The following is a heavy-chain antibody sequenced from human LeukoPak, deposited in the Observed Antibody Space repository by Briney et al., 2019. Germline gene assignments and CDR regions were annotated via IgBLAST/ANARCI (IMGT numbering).Heavy chain of an antibody. CDR1: GFTVSSNS. V-gene: IGHV3-53*01. D-gene: IGHD2-8*01. CDR2: IYSDNT. J-gene: IGHJ4*02. CDR3: AKHPGVMEAPYYFDY. Sequence: GGSLRLSCTVSGFTVSSNSMSWVRQAPGKGLEWVSFIYSDNTHYSDSVKGRFTISRDNSKNTLYLQMNSLRAEDTAVYYCAKHPGVMEAPYYFDYWGQGTLVTVSS.